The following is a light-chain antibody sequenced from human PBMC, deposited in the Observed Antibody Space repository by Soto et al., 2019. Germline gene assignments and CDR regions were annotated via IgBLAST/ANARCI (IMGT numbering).Light chain of an antibody. CDR1: SGHSSYA. Sequence: QLVLTQSPSASASLGASVKLTCTLSSGHSSYAIAWHQQQPEKGPRYLMKLDSDGSHTKGDAIPDRFSGSSSGAERYLTISSLQSEDEADDYCQTWGTGIQVVFGGGTKVTVL. J-gene: IGLJ2*01. V-gene: IGLV4-69*01. CDR2: LDSDGSH. CDR3: QTWGTGIQVV.